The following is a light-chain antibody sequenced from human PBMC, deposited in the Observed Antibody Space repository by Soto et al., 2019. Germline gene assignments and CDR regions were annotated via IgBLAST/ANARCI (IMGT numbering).Light chain of an antibody. V-gene: IGKV1-5*03. CDR1: QTISSW. Sequence: DIQMTQSPSTLFGSVGDRVTITCRASQTISSWLAWHQQKPGKAPKLLIYKASTLKSGVPSRFSGSGSGTEFTLTISSLQPDDFATYYCQHYNSYSEAFGQGTKVDIK. CDR2: KAS. CDR3: QHYNSYSEA. J-gene: IGKJ1*01.